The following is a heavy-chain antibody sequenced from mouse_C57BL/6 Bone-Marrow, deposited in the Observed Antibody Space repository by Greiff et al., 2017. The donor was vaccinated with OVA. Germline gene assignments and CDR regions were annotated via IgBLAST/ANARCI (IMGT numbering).Heavy chain of an antibody. D-gene: IGHD2-3*01. CDR1: GYTFTSYG. CDR2: IYPRSGNT. V-gene: IGHV1-81*01. CDR3: ARSAPKSIDGYYERYFDV. J-gene: IGHJ1*03. Sequence: VQLQQSGAELARPGASVKLSCKASGYTFTSYGISWVKQRTGQGLEWIGEIYPRSGNTYYNEKFKGKATLTADKSSSTAYMELRSLTSEDSAVYFCARSAPKSIDGYYERYFDVWGTGTTVTVSS.